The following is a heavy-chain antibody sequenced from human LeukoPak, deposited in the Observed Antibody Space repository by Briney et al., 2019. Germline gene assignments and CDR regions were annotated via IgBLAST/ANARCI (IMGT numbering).Heavy chain of an antibody. CDR3: ARSQLGAFDI. J-gene: IGHJ3*02. Sequence: GGSLRLSCAPSGFTFSSYWMSWVRQAPGKGLEWVANIKQDGSEKYYVDSVKGRFTISRDNAKNSLYLQMNSLRAEDTAVYYCARSQLGAFDIWGQGTMVTVSS. V-gene: IGHV3-7*04. CDR2: IKQDGSEK. D-gene: IGHD2-2*01. CDR1: GFTFSSYW.